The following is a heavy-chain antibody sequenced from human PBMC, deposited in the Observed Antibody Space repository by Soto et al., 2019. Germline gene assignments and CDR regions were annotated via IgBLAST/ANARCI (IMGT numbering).Heavy chain of an antibody. Sequence: PSETLSLTCAVYGGSFSGYYWSWIRQPPGKGLEWIGEINHSGSTNYNPSLKSRVTISVDTSKNQFSLKLSSVTAADTAVYYCARGRYYDSSGYFDYWGQGTLVTVSS. V-gene: IGHV4-34*01. J-gene: IGHJ4*02. CDR2: INHSGST. CDR3: ARGRYYDSSGYFDY. CDR1: GGSFSGYY. D-gene: IGHD3-22*01.